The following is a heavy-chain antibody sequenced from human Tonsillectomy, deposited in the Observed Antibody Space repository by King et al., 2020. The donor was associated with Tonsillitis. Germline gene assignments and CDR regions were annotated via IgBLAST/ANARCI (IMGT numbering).Heavy chain of an antibody. V-gene: IGHV3-30*18. D-gene: IGHD4-23*01. Sequence: VQLVESGGGVVQPGRSLRLSCSASRFTFSSFGMHWVRQAPGKGLEWVAVMSYDGINIYYADSVKGRFTISRDNSRNTLYLQMNSLRDEDTAVYYCAKESLPFSQSGNFFFDHWGRGTLVSVSS. J-gene: IGHJ4*02. CDR2: MSYDGINI. CDR1: RFTFSSFG. CDR3: AKESLPFSQSGNFFFDH.